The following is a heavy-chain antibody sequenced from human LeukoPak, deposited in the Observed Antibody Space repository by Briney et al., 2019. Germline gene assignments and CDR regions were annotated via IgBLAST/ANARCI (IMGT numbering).Heavy chain of an antibody. CDR3: VRELGAPAAGAFDL. Sequence: SGGSLRLSCAASGFTFTNYWMHWVRQAPGKGLEWVSSMGSSGTKGYYADSVKGRFIISRDNAKNSLFLQMNSLRAEDSALYYCVRELGAPAAGAFDLWGQGTLVTVSS. D-gene: IGHD1-26*01. CDR1: GFTFTNYW. V-gene: IGHV3-21*01. CDR2: MGSSGTKG. J-gene: IGHJ3*01.